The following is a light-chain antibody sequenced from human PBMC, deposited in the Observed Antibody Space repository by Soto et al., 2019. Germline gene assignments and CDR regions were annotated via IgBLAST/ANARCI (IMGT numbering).Light chain of an antibody. Sequence: QSALTQPASVSGSPGQSITISCTGTSSDVGGYNFVSWYQQHPGKAPKLMIYEVSNRPSGVSNRFSGSKSGNTASLTISGLQAEDEADYYCISYTSSNTYVFGTGTKVTVL. V-gene: IGLV2-14*01. J-gene: IGLJ1*01. CDR3: ISYTSSNTYV. CDR1: SSDVGGYNF. CDR2: EVS.